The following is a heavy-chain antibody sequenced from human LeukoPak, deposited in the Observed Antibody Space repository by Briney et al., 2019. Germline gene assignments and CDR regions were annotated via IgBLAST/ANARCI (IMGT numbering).Heavy chain of an antibody. CDR2: IYISGSGST. Sequence: ASETLSLTCTVSGGSISSYYWSWIRQPAGKGLEWIGRIYISGSGSTNYNPSLKSRVTMSVDTSKNQFSLKLSSVTAADTAVYYCAREVGHYYYYMDVWGKGTTVTISS. CDR3: AREVGHYYYYMDV. CDR1: GGSISSYY. J-gene: IGHJ6*03. V-gene: IGHV4-4*07. D-gene: IGHD1-1*01.